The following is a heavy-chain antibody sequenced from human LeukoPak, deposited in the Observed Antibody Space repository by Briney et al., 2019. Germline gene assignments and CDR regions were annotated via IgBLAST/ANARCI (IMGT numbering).Heavy chain of an antibody. D-gene: IGHD6-6*01. J-gene: IGHJ4*02. CDR2: INPSGGST. CDR1: GYTFTSYY. Sequence: ASVKVSCKASGYTFTSYYMHWVRQAPGQGLEWMGIINPSGGSTSYAQKFQGRVTITADESTSTAYMELSSLRSEDTAVYYCARGLSSIAARGRFDYWGQGTLVTVSS. V-gene: IGHV1-46*01. CDR3: ARGLSSIAARGRFDY.